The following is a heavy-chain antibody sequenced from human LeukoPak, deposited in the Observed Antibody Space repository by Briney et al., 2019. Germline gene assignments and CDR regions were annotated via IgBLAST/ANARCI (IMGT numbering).Heavy chain of an antibody. V-gene: IGHV1-69*05. CDR3: ARAPYSSSSPLDY. CDR1: GGTFSSHA. CDR2: IIPIFGTA. D-gene: IGHD6-13*01. Sequence: ASVKVSCKASGGTFSSHAISWVRQAPGQGLEWMGRIIPIFGTANYAQKFQGRVTMTRDTSTSTVYMELSSLRSEDTAVYYCARAPYSSSSPLDYWGQGTLVTVSS. J-gene: IGHJ4*02.